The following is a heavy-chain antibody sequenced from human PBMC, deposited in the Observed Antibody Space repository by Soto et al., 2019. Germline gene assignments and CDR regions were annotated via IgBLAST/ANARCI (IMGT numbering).Heavy chain of an antibody. CDR2: IKTRAEGGTA. CDR3: TTAPFDY. CDR1: GFTFSNGW. Sequence: EVQLVESGGGLVKPGESLKLSCAVSGFTFSNGWMNWVRQAPGQGLEWVGLIKTRAEGGTADYAAPVKGRFTISRDDFDNTLYLQMNSWKNEDTAVYYCTTAPFDYWGQGTLVTVSS. V-gene: IGHV3-15*07. J-gene: IGHJ4*02.